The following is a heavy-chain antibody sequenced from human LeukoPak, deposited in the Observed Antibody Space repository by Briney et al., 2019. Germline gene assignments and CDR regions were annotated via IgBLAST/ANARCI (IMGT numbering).Heavy chain of an antibody. CDR3: AKASIAAAGGYIQQ. V-gene: IGHV3-30*18. CDR2: ISYDGTNK. J-gene: IGHJ1*01. CDR1: GFTFSSYG. D-gene: IGHD6-13*01. Sequence: GESLKISCAASGFTFSSYGMHWVRHAPGKGLEWVALISYDGTNKYYGDSVKGRFTISRDKSKSTLFLQMNSLRAEDTAVYNCAKASIAAAGGYIQQWGQGTLVTVSS.